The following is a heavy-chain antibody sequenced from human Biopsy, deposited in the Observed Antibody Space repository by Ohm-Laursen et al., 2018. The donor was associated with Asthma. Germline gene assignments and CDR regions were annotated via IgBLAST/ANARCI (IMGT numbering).Heavy chain of an antibody. CDR3: ARTYFDFLTGQVNDALAM. Sequence: GASVKVSCKVSGYTFINYAIHWVRQAPGHSLEWMGWINAANGNTKYSQKFQGRLTISRDTSASTAYMDLSSLRSEDTAVYYCARTYFDFLTGQVNDALAMWGQGTVVTVSS. V-gene: IGHV1-3*01. D-gene: IGHD3-9*01. J-gene: IGHJ3*02. CDR2: INAANGNT. CDR1: GYTFINYA.